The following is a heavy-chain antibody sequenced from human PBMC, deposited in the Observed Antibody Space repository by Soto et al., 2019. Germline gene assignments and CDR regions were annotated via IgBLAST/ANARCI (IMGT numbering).Heavy chain of an antibody. J-gene: IGHJ3*02. CDR1: GFTFSSYA. D-gene: IGHD1-26*01. CDR2: IRGSGGST. V-gene: IGHV3-23*01. CDR3: AKDFVGVRADAFDI. Sequence: EVQLLESGGGLVQPGGSLRLSCAASGFTFSSYAMSWVRQAPGKGLEWVSSIRGSGGSTYYADSVKGRFTISRDNSKNTMYVQMNSMRAEDTAVYYCAKDFVGVRADAFDIWGQGTMVTVSS.